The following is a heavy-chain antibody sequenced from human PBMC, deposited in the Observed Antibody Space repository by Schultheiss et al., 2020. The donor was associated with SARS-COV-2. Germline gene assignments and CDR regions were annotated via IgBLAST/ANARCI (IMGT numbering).Heavy chain of an antibody. Sequence: SVKVSCKASGGTFSSYAISWVRQAPGQGLEWMGWINPNSGGTNYAQKFQGRVTITRDTSASTAYMELSSLRSEDTAVYYCARDTAAGGFDPWGQGTLVTVSS. CDR3: ARDTAAGGFDP. J-gene: IGHJ5*02. V-gene: IGHV1-69*10. D-gene: IGHD6-13*01. CDR2: INPNSGGT. CDR1: GGTFSSYA.